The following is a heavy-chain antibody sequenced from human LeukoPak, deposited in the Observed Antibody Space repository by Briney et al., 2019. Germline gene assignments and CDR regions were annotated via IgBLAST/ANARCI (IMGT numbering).Heavy chain of an antibody. D-gene: IGHD5-12*01. V-gene: IGHV4-4*07. CDR2: IYTSGST. CDR3: ARGWLARYYYYYMDV. CDR1: GGSIRSYY. J-gene: IGHJ6*03. Sequence: SETLSLTCTVSGGSIRSYYWSWIRQPAGKGLEWIGRIYTSGSTNYNPSLKSRVTMSVDTSKNQFSLKLSSVTAADTAVYYCARGWLARYYYYYMDVWGKGTTVTVSS.